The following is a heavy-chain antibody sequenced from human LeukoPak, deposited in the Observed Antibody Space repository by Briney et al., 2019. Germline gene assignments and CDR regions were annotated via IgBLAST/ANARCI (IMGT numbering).Heavy chain of an antibody. J-gene: IGHJ4*02. CDR3: AKYWTTVVPPKGYYFDS. Sequence: GGAPRVSCAASGCTVSNNYMSWVGQAPGKGVEWVSLTYSGGSTYYADSVKGGFTISRDNSKNTLFLQLNSLRVKATAVYYSAKYWTTVVPPKGYYFDSWGQGTLVTVSS. CDR1: GCTVSNNY. V-gene: IGHV3-53*01. D-gene: IGHD4-23*01. CDR2: TYSGGST.